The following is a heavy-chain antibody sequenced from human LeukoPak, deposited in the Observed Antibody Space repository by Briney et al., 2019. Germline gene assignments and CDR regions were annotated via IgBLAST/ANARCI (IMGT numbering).Heavy chain of an antibody. CDR2: IYYSGST. Sequence: SETLSLTCTVSGGSISSGGYYWRWIRQHPGKGLEWIGYIYYSGSTYYNPSLKSRVTISVDTSKNQFSLKLSSVTAADTAVYYCARDRGVVAATQNYTNYYYYYGMDVWGQGTTVTVSS. CDR3: ARDRGVVAATQNYTNYYYYYGMDV. CDR1: GGSISSGGYY. V-gene: IGHV4-31*03. D-gene: IGHD2-15*01. J-gene: IGHJ6*02.